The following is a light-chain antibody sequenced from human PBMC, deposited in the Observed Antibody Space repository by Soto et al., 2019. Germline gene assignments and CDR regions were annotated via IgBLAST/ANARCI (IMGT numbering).Light chain of an antibody. CDR2: EVS. CDR1: SSDIGGYKY. CDR3: KSYTSTSTYV. J-gene: IGLJ1*01. Sequence: SALTQPASVSGSPGQSITLSCTGTSSDIGGYKYVSWYQQHPGKAPKLIIYEVSNRPSGVSSRFSGSKSGNTASLTISGLQAEDEADYYCKSYTSTSTYVFGTGTKLTVL. V-gene: IGLV2-14*01.